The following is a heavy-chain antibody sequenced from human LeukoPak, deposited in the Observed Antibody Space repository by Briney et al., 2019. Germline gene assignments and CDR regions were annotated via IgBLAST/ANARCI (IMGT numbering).Heavy chain of an antibody. J-gene: IGHJ6*03. D-gene: IGHD2-15*01. Sequence: SETLSLTCTVSGGSINSYYWSWIRQPPGKGLEWIGYIFYIGSTNYNPSLKSRVTISVDTSKNQFSLKLSSVTAADTAVYYCARSVEGYCRGGSCYYYSYYMDVWGKGTTVTVSS. CDR1: GGSINSYY. CDR2: IFYIGST. V-gene: IGHV4-59*01. CDR3: ARSVEGYCRGGSCYYYSYYMDV.